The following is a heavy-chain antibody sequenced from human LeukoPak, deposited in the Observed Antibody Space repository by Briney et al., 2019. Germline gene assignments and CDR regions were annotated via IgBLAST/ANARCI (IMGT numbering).Heavy chain of an antibody. Sequence: PGRSLRLSCAASGFTFSSYGMPWVRQAPGKGLEWVAVISYDGSNKYYADSVKGRFTISRDNSKNTLYLQMNSLRDEDTAVYYCARDSAYSSGWDYWGQGTLVTVSS. CDR1: GFTFSSYG. D-gene: IGHD6-19*01. CDR3: ARDSAYSSGWDY. V-gene: IGHV3-30*03. J-gene: IGHJ4*02. CDR2: ISYDGSNK.